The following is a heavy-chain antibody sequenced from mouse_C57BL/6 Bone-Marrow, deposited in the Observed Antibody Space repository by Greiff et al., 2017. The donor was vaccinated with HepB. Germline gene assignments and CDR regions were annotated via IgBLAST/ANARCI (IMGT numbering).Heavy chain of an antibody. CDR2: IRSKSNNYAT. CDR1: GFSFNTYA. J-gene: IGHJ4*01. Sequence: EVKLVESGGGLVQPKGSLKLSCAASGFSFNTYAMTWVRQAPGKGLEWVARIRSKSNNYATYYADSVKDRFTISRDDSESLLYLQMNNLKTEDTAMYYCVRQDWSYAMDYWGQGTSVTVSS. D-gene: IGHD4-1*01. CDR3: VRQDWSYAMDY. V-gene: IGHV10-1*01.